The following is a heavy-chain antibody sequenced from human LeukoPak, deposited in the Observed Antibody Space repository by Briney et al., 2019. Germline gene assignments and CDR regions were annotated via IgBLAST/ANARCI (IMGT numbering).Heavy chain of an antibody. J-gene: IGHJ4*02. Sequence: ASVKVSCKASGYTFTTYYIHWARQAPGQGLEWMGWISPNSGGTNYAQNFQGRVTLTRDTSITTAYMELSRLTSDDAAVYYCATEVPSYCFDYWGQGTLVTVSS. CDR2: ISPNSGGT. CDR3: ATEVPSYCFDY. V-gene: IGHV1-2*02. CDR1: GYTFTTYY.